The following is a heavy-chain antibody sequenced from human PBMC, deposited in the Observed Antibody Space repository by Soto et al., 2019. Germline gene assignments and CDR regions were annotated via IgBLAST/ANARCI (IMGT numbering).Heavy chain of an antibody. V-gene: IGHV3-21*01. D-gene: IGHD3-22*01. CDR2: ISSSSSYI. CDR1: GFTFSSYS. J-gene: IGHJ1*01. Sequence: GGSLRLSCAASGFTFSSYSMNWVRQAPGKGLEWVSSISSSSSYIYYADSVKGRFTISRDNAKNSLYLQMNSLRAEDTAVYYCAKSITYYDSIKRMRPQYFQHWGQGTLVTVPQ. CDR3: AKSITYYDSIKRMRPQYFQH.